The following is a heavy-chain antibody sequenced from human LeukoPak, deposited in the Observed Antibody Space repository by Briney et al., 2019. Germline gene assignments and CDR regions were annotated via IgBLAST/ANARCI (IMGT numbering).Heavy chain of an antibody. J-gene: IGHJ4*02. D-gene: IGHD6-13*01. Sequence: PGGSLRLSCAASGFTFSSYWMHWVRQAPGKGLVWVSRINTDGSSTSYADSVKGRFTISRDNAKSSLYLQMNSLRVEDTALYYCARVQSGGGLAAAGPFDYWGQGTLVTVSS. V-gene: IGHV3-74*01. CDR1: GFTFSSYW. CDR2: INTDGSST. CDR3: ARVQSGGGLAAAGPFDY.